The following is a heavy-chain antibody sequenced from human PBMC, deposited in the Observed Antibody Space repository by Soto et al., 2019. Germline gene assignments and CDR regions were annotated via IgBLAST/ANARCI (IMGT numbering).Heavy chain of an antibody. J-gene: IGHJ3*01. CDR3: ARDPMKFYDFLTGPDDFDV. CDR2: IYYSGST. Sequence: QVQLQGSGPGLVKPSQTLSLTCTVSGGSINSGAYYWTWIRQRPGKGLEWIGCIYYSGSTHYSPSLKSRLIMSLDTSKNQFSLKLTSVTAADTAVYYCARDPMKFYDFLTGPDDFDVWGQGTMVTVSS. CDR1: GGSINSGAYY. V-gene: IGHV4-31*03. D-gene: IGHD3-9*01.